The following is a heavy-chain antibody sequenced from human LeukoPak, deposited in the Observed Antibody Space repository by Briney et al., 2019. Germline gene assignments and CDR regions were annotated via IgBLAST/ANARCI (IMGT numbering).Heavy chain of an antibody. J-gene: IGHJ4*02. D-gene: IGHD3-22*01. CDR2: IYIGDST. Sequence: GGSLRLSCAASGFTVSSNYMTWVRQAPGKGLEWVSLIYIGDSTFYADSVKGRFTISRDSSKNTLYLQMNSLRGEDTAVYYCAKSPLPNYYYDSSGYLYYFDYWGQGTLVTVSS. V-gene: IGHV3-66*01. CDR3: AKSPLPNYYYDSSGYLYYFDY. CDR1: GFTVSSNY.